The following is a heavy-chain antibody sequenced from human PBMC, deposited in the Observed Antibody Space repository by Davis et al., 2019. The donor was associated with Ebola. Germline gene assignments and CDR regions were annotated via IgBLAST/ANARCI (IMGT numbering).Heavy chain of an antibody. V-gene: IGHV3-23*01. CDR3: AKGGFYLYMDV. CDR2: ISRAGEST. CDR1: GFTFGDYA. D-gene: IGHD3-16*02. Sequence: PGGSLRLSCAASGFTFGDYAMSWVRQAPGKGLEWVSTISRAGESTYYGDSVRGRFTISRDNSMNTVYVQMYSLGADDTAVYYCAKGGFYLYMDVWGKGTTVTVSS. J-gene: IGHJ6*03.